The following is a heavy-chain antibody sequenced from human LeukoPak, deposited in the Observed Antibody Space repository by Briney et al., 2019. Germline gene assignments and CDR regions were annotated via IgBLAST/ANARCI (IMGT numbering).Heavy chain of an antibody. CDR1: GFTFSNYA. J-gene: IGHJ4*02. Sequence: GGSLRLSCAGSGFTFSNYAMNWVRQAPGKGLEWVSLISSSGANPHYADSVKGRFTISRDNSKNTVSLQMNSLRGEDTAVYYCAKDRRWLRLGADYWGQGTLVTVSS. CDR2: ISSSGANP. D-gene: IGHD5-12*01. V-gene: IGHV3-23*01. CDR3: AKDRRWLRLGADY.